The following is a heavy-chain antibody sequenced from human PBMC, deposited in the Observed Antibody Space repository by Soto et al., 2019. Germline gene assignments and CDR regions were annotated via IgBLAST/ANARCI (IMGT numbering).Heavy chain of an antibody. CDR3: ARLRYCSGGSCPAGAFDI. D-gene: IGHD2-15*01. CDR2: IGTAGDT. J-gene: IGHJ3*02. Sequence: GGSLRLSCAASGFTFSSHDMHWVRQATGKGLEWVSAIGTAGDTYYPGSVKGRFTISRENAKNSLYLQMNSLRAGDTAVYYCARLRYCSGGSCPAGAFDIWGQGTMVTVSS. V-gene: IGHV3-13*01. CDR1: GFTFSSHD.